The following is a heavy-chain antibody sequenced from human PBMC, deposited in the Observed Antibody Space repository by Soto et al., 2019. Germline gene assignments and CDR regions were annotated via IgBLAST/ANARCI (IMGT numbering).Heavy chain of an antibody. V-gene: IGHV1-69*01. D-gene: IGHD1-26*01. CDR3: ARESGGSYHYYYYYYGMDV. CDR2: IIPIFGTA. CDR1: GGTFSSYA. Sequence: QVQLVQSGAEVKKPGSSVKVSCKASGGTFSSYAISWVRQAPGQGLEWMGGIIPIFGTANYAQKFQGRVTITADESTSNAYMELSSLRSEDTAVYYCARESGGSYHYYYYYYGMDVWGQGTTVTVSS. J-gene: IGHJ6*02.